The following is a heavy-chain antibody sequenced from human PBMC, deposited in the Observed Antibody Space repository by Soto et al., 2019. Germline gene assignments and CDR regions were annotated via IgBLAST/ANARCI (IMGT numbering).Heavy chain of an antibody. Sequence: PSETLSLTCTVSGGSISSSYWSWLRQPPGKGLEWIGYIFFTGSTNYNPSLKSRVTISVDTSKNQFSLRLTSVTAADTAVYYCAGKGNGFDPWGQGTLVTVSS. CDR3: AGKGNGFDP. V-gene: IGHV4-59*01. CDR1: GGSISSSY. J-gene: IGHJ5*02. CDR2: IFFTGST.